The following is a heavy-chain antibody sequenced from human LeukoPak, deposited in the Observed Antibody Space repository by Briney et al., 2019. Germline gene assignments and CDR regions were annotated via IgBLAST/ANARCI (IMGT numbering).Heavy chain of an antibody. Sequence: GGSLRRPSAAPGLTFRRCVMTGCRSPPGTGQERVASIKQDGSEKYYVDSVKGRFTISRDNAENSLYLQMHSLRAEDTAVYYCARDGGYCSGGTCYSTHWGQGTLVIVSS. V-gene: IGHV3-7*03. CDR3: ARDGGYCSGGTCYSTH. CDR2: IKQDGSEK. J-gene: IGHJ4*02. D-gene: IGHD2-15*01. CDR1: GLTFRRCV.